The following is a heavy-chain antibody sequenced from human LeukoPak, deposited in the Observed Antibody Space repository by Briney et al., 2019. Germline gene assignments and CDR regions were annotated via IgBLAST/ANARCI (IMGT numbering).Heavy chain of an antibody. CDR3: ARDTGSGHCSGNWCRAAFDV. CDR2: IYSSDNS. Sequence: GGSLRLSCVMSGFSVGTNYMTWVRQAPGKGLEWVSVIYSSDNSYYADSVKGRFTISRDTPKNTLYLQMNSLRAEDTAVYYCARDTGSGHCSGNWCRAAFDVWGQGTMVTVSS. V-gene: IGHV3-53*01. D-gene: IGHD2-15*01. J-gene: IGHJ3*01. CDR1: GFSVGTNY.